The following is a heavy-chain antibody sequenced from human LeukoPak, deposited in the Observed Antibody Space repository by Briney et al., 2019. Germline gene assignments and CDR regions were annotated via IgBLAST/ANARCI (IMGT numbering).Heavy chain of an antibody. Sequence: PGGSLRLSCAASGFTFSSYSMNWVRQAPGKGLEWVSSISSSSSYIYYADSVKGRFTISRDNAKNSLYLQMNSLRAEDTAVYYCARDSTRFPGAFDYWGQGTLVTVSS. D-gene: IGHD3-3*01. J-gene: IGHJ4*02. V-gene: IGHV3-21*01. CDR2: ISSSSSYI. CDR3: ARDSTRFPGAFDY. CDR1: GFTFSSYS.